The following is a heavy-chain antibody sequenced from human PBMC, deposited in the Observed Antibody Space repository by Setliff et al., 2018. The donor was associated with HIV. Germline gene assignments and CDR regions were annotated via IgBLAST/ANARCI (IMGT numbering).Heavy chain of an antibody. D-gene: IGHD3-10*01. V-gene: IGHV1-69*11. CDR1: GYTFTSYD. Sequence: SVKVSCKASGYTFTSYDINWVRQAPGQGLEWMGQIIPVLDTTDYAQKFQGRVTITADESTRTMYMELSSLRSEDTAVYYCAGPRGDEAFDIWGQGTMVTVSS. J-gene: IGHJ3*02. CDR3: AGPRGDEAFDI. CDR2: IIPVLDTT.